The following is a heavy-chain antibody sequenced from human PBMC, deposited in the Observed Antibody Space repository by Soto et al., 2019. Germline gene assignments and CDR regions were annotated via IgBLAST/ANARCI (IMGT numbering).Heavy chain of an antibody. CDR3: ASSYGWVFLAFDY. CDR1: GDTFNFYS. CDR2: VNPIVSMS. D-gene: IGHD3-16*01. J-gene: IGHJ4*02. V-gene: IGHV1-69*02. Sequence: QVQLVQSGAEVKRPGSSVKVSCKASGDTFNFYSINWVRQAPGLGLEWMGRVNPIVSMSNYAQKFQGRVTLIADKSRITAYIELSSLGSEDTSIYLCASSYGWVFLAFDYWGQGALVTVAS.